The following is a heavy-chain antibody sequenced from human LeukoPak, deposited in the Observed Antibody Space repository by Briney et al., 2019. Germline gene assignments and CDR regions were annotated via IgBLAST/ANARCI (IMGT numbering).Heavy chain of an antibody. Sequence: SETLSLTCTVSGGSIISTNYYWGWIRQPPGKGLEWIGRIYSSGSTDYNPSLKSRVTMSVDTSKNQFSLNLTSVTAADSAVYYCARARGRLLLIDYWGQGTLVTVSS. CDR2: IYSSGST. CDR3: ARARGRLLLIDY. CDR1: GGSIISTNYY. D-gene: IGHD2-15*01. V-gene: IGHV4-39*07. J-gene: IGHJ4*02.